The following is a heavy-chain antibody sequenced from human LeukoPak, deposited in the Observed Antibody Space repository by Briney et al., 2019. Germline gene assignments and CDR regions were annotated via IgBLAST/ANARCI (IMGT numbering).Heavy chain of an antibody. V-gene: IGHV4-59*01. CDR1: GASITEYY. CDR3: ARGLVGDTPSPYYYYFDV. D-gene: IGHD2-21*01. CDR2: IYNSVTT. J-gene: IGHJ6*03. Sequence: PSETLSLACSVSGASITEYYWSWLRQSPGRGLEWIGYIYNSVTTHYNPSLKSRVTISIDTSKKQFSLNLSSVTAADTAVYYCARGLVGDTPSPYYYYFDVWGKGTTVTISS.